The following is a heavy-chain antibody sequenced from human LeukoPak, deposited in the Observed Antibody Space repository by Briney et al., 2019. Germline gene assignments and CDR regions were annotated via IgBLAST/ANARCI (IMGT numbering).Heavy chain of an antibody. CDR2: IYYGGST. J-gene: IGHJ4*02. CDR3: ARGVGPTTRVDF. V-gene: IGHV4-59*01. CDR1: GGSMSSFY. D-gene: IGHD1-26*01. Sequence: SETLSLTCTVSGGSMSSFYWSWLRQPPGKGLEWIGYIYYGGSTNYNPSLKSRVTISLDTSKNQFSLKLNSVTAADTAVYYCARGVGPTTRVDFWGQGTLVTVSS.